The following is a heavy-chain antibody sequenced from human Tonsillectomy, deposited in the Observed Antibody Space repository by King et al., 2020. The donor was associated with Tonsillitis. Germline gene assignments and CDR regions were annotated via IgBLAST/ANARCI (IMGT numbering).Heavy chain of an antibody. CDR1: GDSITSFY. Sequence: QLQESGPGLVKPSETLSLTCTVSGDSITSFYWSWIRPPPGKGLEWIGYIYYSGSTTYNPSLKSRVTMSINTSKNQFSLKLSSVSAADTAVYYCARAPYTYSYYYYFDYWGQGTLVTVSS. J-gene: IGHJ4*02. CDR2: IYYSGST. CDR3: ARAPYTYSYYYYFDY. V-gene: IGHV4-59*01. D-gene: IGHD5-18*01.